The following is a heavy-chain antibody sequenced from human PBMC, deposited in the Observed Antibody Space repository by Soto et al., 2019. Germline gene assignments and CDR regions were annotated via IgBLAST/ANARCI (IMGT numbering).Heavy chain of an antibody. D-gene: IGHD4-17*01. J-gene: IGHJ4*02. CDR2: IIPILGIA. V-gene: IGHV1-69*08. CDR1: GGTFSSYT. CDR3: ARDWVGYGGLNY. Sequence: QVQLVQSGAEVKKPGSSVKVSCKASGGTFSSYTISWVRQAPGQGLEWMGRIIPILGIANYAQKFQGRVTITADKSTSTAYMELSSLRSEDTAVYYWARDWVGYGGLNYWGQGTLVTVSS.